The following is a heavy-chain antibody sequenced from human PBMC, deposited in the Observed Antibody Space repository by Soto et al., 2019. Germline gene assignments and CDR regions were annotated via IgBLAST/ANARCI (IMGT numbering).Heavy chain of an antibody. D-gene: IGHD5-12*01. Sequence: EVHLVESGGGLGQPGGSLRLSCAASGFTFSSYWMSWVRQAPGKGLEWVANIKQDGSEKYYVDSVKGRFTISRDNPKNSLYLQLNSVRAKDSAVYYCARSLISATGFDYWGQGTLVTVSS. J-gene: IGHJ4*02. CDR3: ARSLISATGFDY. V-gene: IGHV3-7*05. CDR2: IKQDGSEK. CDR1: GFTFSSYW.